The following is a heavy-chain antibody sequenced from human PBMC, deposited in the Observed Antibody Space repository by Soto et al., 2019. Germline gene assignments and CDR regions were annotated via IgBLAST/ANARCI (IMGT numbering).Heavy chain of an antibody. Sequence: SETLSLTCTVSGASISSGGYYWSWIRQHPGKGLEWIGYIYYSGATYYNPSLKGRVTISVDTSKNQFSLKLSSVTAADTAVYYCARGGLGYCSGGSCYSAELSRYYYGMDVWGQGTTVTVSS. V-gene: IGHV4-31*03. CDR1: GASISSGGYY. J-gene: IGHJ6*02. D-gene: IGHD2-15*01. CDR2: IYYSGAT. CDR3: ARGGLGYCSGGSCYSAELSRYYYGMDV.